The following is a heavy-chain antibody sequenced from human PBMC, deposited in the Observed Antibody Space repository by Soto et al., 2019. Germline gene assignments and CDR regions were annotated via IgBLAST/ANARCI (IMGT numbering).Heavy chain of an antibody. CDR2: IIPIFGTA. CDR3: ARDSPYCGGDCYYGY. J-gene: IGHJ4*02. Sequence: SVKVSCKASGGTFSSYAISWVRQAPGQGLEWMGGIIPIFGTANYAQKFQGRVTITADESTSTAYMELSSLRSEDTAVYYCARDSPYCGGDCYYGYWGQGTLVTVSS. CDR1: GGTFSSYA. V-gene: IGHV1-69*13. D-gene: IGHD2-21*02.